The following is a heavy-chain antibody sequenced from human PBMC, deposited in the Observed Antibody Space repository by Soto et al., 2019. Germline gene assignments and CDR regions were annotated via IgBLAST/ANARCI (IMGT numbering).Heavy chain of an antibody. J-gene: IGHJ4*02. D-gene: IGHD3-22*01. CDR3: ARVDSSGYQPFDY. Sequence: PSETLSLTCTVSGGSISSGDYYWSWIRQPPGKGLEWIGYIYYSGSTYCNPSLKSRVTISVDTSKNQFSLKLSSVTAADTAVYYCARVDSSGYQPFDYWGQGTLVTVSS. CDR1: GGSISSGDYY. CDR2: IYYSGST. V-gene: IGHV4-30-4*01.